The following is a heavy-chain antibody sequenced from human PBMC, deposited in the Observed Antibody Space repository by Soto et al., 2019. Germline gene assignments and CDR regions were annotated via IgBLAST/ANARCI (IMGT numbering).Heavy chain of an antibody. V-gene: IGHV3-74*01. CDR1: GFTFSIYW. J-gene: IGHJ4*02. D-gene: IGHD2-21*01. CDR3: VRGDGDRYDVHGYLGWH. Sequence: EVQLVESGGGLVQPGGSLRLSCAASGFTFSIYWMHWVRQAPGKGLVWVSRMNMDGSRTSYADFAKGRFTISRDYAKSTVYLQMSNLRAEDTALYYCVRGDGDRYDVHGYLGWHWGQGTLVTVSS. CDR2: MNMDGSRT.